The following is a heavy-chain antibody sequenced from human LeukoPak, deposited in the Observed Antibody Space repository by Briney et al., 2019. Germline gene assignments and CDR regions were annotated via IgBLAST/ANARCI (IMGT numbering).Heavy chain of an antibody. CDR3: ARDFFPHCSSTSCQGWFDP. J-gene: IGHJ5*02. Sequence: ASVKVSCKASGYTFTSYYMHWVRQAPGQGLEWMGIINPSGGSTSYAQKFQGRVTMTTDTSTSTAYMELRSLRSDDTAVYYCARDFFPHCSSTSCQGWFDPWGQGTLVTVSS. V-gene: IGHV1-46*01. CDR1: GYTFTSYY. CDR2: INPSGGST. D-gene: IGHD2-2*01.